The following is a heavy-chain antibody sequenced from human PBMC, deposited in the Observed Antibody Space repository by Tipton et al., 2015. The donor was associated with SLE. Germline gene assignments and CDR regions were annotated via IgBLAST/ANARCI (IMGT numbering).Heavy chain of an antibody. J-gene: IGHJ4*02. CDR3: ARDSQVNWGPDYFDY. D-gene: IGHD7-27*01. V-gene: IGHV4-61*09. CDR2: IYTSGST. CDR1: GGSVSSGTYY. Sequence: TLSLTCTVSGGSVSSGTYYWSWIRQPAGKGLEWIGYIYTSGSTNYNPSLKSRVTISVDTSKNQFSLKLSSVTAADTAVYYCARDSQVNWGPDYFDYWGQGTLVTVSS.